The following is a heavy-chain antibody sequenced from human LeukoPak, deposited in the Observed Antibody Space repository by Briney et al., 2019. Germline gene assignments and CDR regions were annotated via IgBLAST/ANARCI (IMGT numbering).Heavy chain of an antibody. CDR2: IFHSGST. Sequence: SETLSLTCVVYGGSFSGYYWSWIRQPPGKGLEWIGSIFHSGSTYYNPSLKSRVTISVDTSKNQFSLKLSSVTAADTAVYYCARQEDDVLTGYYLNYWGQGTLVTVSS. CDR1: GGSFSGYY. CDR3: ARQEDDVLTGYYLNY. V-gene: IGHV4-34*12. J-gene: IGHJ4*02. D-gene: IGHD3-9*01.